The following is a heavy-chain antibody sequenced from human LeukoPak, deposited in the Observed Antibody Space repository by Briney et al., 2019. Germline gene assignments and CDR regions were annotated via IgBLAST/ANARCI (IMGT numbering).Heavy chain of an antibody. D-gene: IGHD3-9*01. CDR2: MNPNSGNT. CDR3: ARGLKSGYPYYYYGMDV. CDR1: GYTFTSYD. V-gene: IGHV1-8*01. J-gene: IGHJ6*02. Sequence: ASVKVSCKASGYTFTSYDINWVRQATGQGLEWMGWMNPNSGNTGYAQKFQGRVTMTRNTSISTAYTELSSLRSEDTAVYYCARGLKSGYPYYYYGMDVWGQGTTVTVSS.